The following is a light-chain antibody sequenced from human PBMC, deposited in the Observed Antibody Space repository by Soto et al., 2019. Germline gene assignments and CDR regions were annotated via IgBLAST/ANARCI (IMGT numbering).Light chain of an antibody. CDR2: DAS. CDR3: QQRINWRRLT. CDR1: QSVSID. V-gene: IGKV3-11*01. Sequence: EIVLTQSPATLSLSPGERATLSCRASQSVSIDLAWYQQKPGQAPRLLIYDASSRATGIPARFSGSGSGTDFTLTISSLEPEDFAVNYCQQRINWRRLTFGGGTKVDIK. J-gene: IGKJ4*01.